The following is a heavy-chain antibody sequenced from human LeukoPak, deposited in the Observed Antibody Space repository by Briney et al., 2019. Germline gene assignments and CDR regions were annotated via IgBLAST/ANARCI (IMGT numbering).Heavy chain of an antibody. CDR3: AKVRSSWYLYYFDY. D-gene: IGHD6-13*01. CDR2: IRGSGGST. Sequence: GGSLRLSCAASGFIFNNYAMSWVRQAPGKGLEWVSGIRGSGGSTYYADSVMGRFTISRDNSKNTVYLQMNSLRAEDTAVYYCAKVRSSWYLYYFDYWGQGTLVTVSS. V-gene: IGHV3-23*01. J-gene: IGHJ4*02. CDR1: GFIFNNYA.